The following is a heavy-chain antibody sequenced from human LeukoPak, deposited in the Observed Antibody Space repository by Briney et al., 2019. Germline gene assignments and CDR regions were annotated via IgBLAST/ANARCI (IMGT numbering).Heavy chain of an antibody. CDR1: GFSFSDFG. D-gene: IGHD5-12*01. CDR3: ARIHSGYEPPKEYYGMDV. V-gene: IGHV3-30*03. Sequence: GGALRLSCAASGFSFSDFGMHWVRQAPGKGLDWVAAITYDGSKKYYADSVKGRFTISRDNSKNPLYMQVNSLKSEDTAVYYCARIHSGYEPPKEYYGMDVWGKGTTVTVSS. J-gene: IGHJ6*04. CDR2: ITYDGSKK.